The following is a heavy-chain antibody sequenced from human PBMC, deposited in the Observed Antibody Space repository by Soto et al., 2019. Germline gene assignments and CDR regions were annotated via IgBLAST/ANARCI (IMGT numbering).Heavy chain of an antibody. J-gene: IGHJ4*02. CDR2: MNPNSGNA. CDR1: GYTFTTYD. Sequence: QVQLVQSGAEVKKPGSSVKVSCKASGYTFTTYDINWVRQATGQGLEWMGWMNPNSGNAGYAQKFQGRVIMTRNASISTAYMELSSLRSEDTAVYYCARAIRREQQLLRALDCWGQGTLVTVSS. CDR3: ARAIRREQQLLRALDC. V-gene: IGHV1-8*01. D-gene: IGHD6-13*01.